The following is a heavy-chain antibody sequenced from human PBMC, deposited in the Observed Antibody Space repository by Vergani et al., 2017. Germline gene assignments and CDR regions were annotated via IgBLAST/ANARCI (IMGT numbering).Heavy chain of an antibody. CDR2: ISSSSSYI. D-gene: IGHD2-8*01. CDR1: GFTFSPSR. CDR3: ARDTVRAFDI. Sequence: EVQLVESGGGLVKPGGSLRLSCAASGFTFSPSRMHWVHQAPGKGREWFSSISSSSSYIYYADSVKGRFTISRDNAKNSLYLQMNSLRAEDTAVYYCARDTVRAFDIWGQGTMVTVSS. J-gene: IGHJ3*02. V-gene: IGHV3-21*01.